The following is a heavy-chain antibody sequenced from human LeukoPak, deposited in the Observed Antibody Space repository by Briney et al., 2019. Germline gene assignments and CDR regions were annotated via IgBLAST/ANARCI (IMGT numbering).Heavy chain of an antibody. CDR1: GYTFTSYG. D-gene: IGHD5-12*01. Sequence: SVKVSCKASGYTFTSYGISWVRQAPGQGLEWMGGIIPRFTPNYAQHFQGRVTITTDEATTTAYLELSNLRPDDTAVYYCAGLGYSGYGPRSRFDNWGQGTLITVAT. V-gene: IGHV1-69*05. CDR2: IIPRFTP. J-gene: IGHJ4*02. CDR3: AGLGYSGYGPRSRFDN.